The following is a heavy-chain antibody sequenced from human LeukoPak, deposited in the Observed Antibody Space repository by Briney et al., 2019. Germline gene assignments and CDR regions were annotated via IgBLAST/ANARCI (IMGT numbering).Heavy chain of an antibody. V-gene: IGHV4-61*02. CDR2: IYTTGST. J-gene: IGHJ4*02. CDR3: ARHQGSQRRYCSSTSCSSAFDY. Sequence: SETLSLTCTVSGDSISSGNYYWSWIRQPAGKGLEWIGRIYTTGSTNYNPSLKSRVTMSVDTSKNQFSLRLGSVIAADTAVYYCARHQGSQRRYCSSTSCSSAFDYWGQGTLVTVSS. D-gene: IGHD2-2*01. CDR1: GDSISSGNYY.